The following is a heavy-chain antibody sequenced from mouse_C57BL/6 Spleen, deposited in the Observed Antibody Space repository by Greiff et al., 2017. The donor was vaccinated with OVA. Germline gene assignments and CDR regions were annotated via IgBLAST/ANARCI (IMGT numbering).Heavy chain of an antibody. D-gene: IGHD1-1*01. V-gene: IGHV1-5*01. Sequence: VQLQQSGTVLARPGASVKMSCKTSGYTFTSYWMHWVKQRPGQGLEWIGAIYPGNSDTSYNQKFKGKAKLTAVTSASTAYMELSSLTNEDSAVYYCTRDLITTVVAHYYAMDYWGQGTSVTVSS. CDR1: GYTFTSYW. CDR2: IYPGNSDT. CDR3: TRDLITTVVAHYYAMDY. J-gene: IGHJ4*01.